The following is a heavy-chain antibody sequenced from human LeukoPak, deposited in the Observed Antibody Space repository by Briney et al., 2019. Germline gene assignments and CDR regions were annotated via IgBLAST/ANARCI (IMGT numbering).Heavy chain of an antibody. D-gene: IGHD2-21*01. V-gene: IGHV4-59*01. CDR3: ASYWRVQNAFDI. Sequence: SETLPLTCTVSGGSISNYYWSWIRQPPGKGLEWIAYIYNSGSTSYNPSLKSRVTISVDTSKNQFSLKLISVTAADTAVYYCASYWRVQNAFDIWGQGTMVTVSS. CDR1: GGSISNYY. J-gene: IGHJ3*02. CDR2: IYNSGST.